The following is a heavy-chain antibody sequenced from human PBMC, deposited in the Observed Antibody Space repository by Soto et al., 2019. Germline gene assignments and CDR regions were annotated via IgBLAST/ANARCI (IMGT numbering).Heavy chain of an antibody. CDR3: AKVNIIDFWSGYRATYFDY. CDR1: GFTFSSYA. CDR2: ISGSGGST. J-gene: IGHJ4*02. D-gene: IGHD3-3*01. V-gene: IGHV3-23*01. Sequence: GGSLRLSCAASGFTFSSYAMSWVRQAPGKGLEWVSGISGSGGSTYYADSVKGRFTISRDNSKNTLYLQMNSLRAEDTAVYYCAKVNIIDFWSGYRATYFDYWGQGTLVTVSS.